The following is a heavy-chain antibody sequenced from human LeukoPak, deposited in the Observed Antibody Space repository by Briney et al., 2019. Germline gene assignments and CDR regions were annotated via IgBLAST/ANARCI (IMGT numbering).Heavy chain of an antibody. J-gene: IGHJ4*02. CDR3: ARVDSTSPHELDY. D-gene: IGHD6-6*01. CDR2: ITPSGGI. Sequence: ASVKVSCKASGYTFSNYDMNWVRQAPGQGLEWMGMITPSGGISYAQKFQGRVTMTRDMSTNTVYMELSSLRSEYTAVYYCARVDSTSPHELDYWGQGTLVTVSS. CDR1: GYTFSNYD. V-gene: IGHV1-46*01.